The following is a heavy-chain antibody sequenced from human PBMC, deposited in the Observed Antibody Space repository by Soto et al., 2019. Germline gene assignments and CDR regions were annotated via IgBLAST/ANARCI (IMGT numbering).Heavy chain of an antibody. CDR2: INHSGST. CDR1: GGSFSGYY. CDR3: ARGTGSSWYAWFDP. V-gene: IGHV4-34*01. D-gene: IGHD6-13*01. J-gene: IGHJ5*02. Sequence: LSLTCAVYGGSFSGYYWSWIRQPPGKGLEWIGEINHSGSTNYNPSLKSRVTISVDTSKNQFSLKLSSVTAADTAVYYCARGTGSSWYAWFDPWGQGTLVTVSS.